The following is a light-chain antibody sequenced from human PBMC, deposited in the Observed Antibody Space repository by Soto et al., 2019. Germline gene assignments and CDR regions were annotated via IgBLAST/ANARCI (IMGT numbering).Light chain of an antibody. CDR2: GAS. CDR1: QTVSGYY. CDR3: QQYGSSPLT. J-gene: IGKJ4*01. V-gene: IGKV3-20*01. Sequence: EIVLKQSPGTVSLSPGERATLSCRASQTVSGYYLAWYQQKPGQAPRLLIYGASRRATGIPDRFSGSGSGTDFTLTINRLEPEDFAVYSCQQYGSSPLTFGGGTKVEIK.